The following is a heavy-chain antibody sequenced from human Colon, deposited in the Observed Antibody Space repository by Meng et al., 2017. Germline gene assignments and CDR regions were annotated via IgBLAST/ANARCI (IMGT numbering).Heavy chain of an antibody. Sequence: EVNVVGSGVGSVPPGGFLRLSCAVSGLSFSDHYMDWVRQAPGKGLEYVSGISYNGESTYYAESVKGRFTISRDNSKNTLYLQMDSLRSGDTAVYYCARNGIVAAVFNWFDSWGQGTLVTVSS. CDR3: ARNGIVAAVFNWFDS. CDR1: GLSFSDHY. V-gene: IGHV3-64*02. J-gene: IGHJ5*01. CDR2: ISYNGEST. D-gene: IGHD6-13*01.